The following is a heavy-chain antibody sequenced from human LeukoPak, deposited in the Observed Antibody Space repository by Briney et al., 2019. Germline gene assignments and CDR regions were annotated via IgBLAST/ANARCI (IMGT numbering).Heavy chain of an antibody. V-gene: IGHV1-18*01. J-gene: IGHJ6*03. Sequence: ASVKVSCKASGYTFTSYGISGVRQAPGQELEGMGWISAYNGNTNYAQKLQGRVTMTTDTSTTTAYMEPRSLRSDDTAVYYCARVPRWVMAIPYYMDVWGKGTTVTVSS. CDR2: ISAYNGNT. CDR1: GYTFTSYG. D-gene: IGHD2-21*01. CDR3: ARVPRWVMAIPYYMDV.